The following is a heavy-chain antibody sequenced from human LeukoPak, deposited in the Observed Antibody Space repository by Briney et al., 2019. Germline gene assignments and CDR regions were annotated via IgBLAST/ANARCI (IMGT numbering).Heavy chain of an antibody. CDR3: AGSGVRGVIPDY. CDR2: VHYSGST. Sequence: PSETLSPTCTVSGGSISGYYWSWIRQPPGKGLEYIGYVHYSGSTNYNPSLKSRVTISLDTSKNQFSLKLSSVTAADTAVYYCAGSGVRGVIPDYWGQGTLVTVSS. D-gene: IGHD3-10*01. CDR1: GGSISGYY. J-gene: IGHJ4*02. V-gene: IGHV4-59*01.